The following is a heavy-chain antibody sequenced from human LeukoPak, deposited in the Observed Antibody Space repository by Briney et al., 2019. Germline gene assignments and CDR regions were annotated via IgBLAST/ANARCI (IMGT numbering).Heavy chain of an antibody. D-gene: IGHD4-23*01. V-gene: IGHV4-30-4*01. J-gene: IGHJ3*02. CDR2: IYYSGST. CDR3: ARDATVVTPHQAFDI. CDR1: GGSISSGDYY. Sequence: PSETLSLTCTVSGGSISSGDYYWSCIRQPPGKGLEWIGYIYYSGSTYYNPSLKSRVTISVDTSKNQFSLKLSSVTAADTAVYYCARDATVVTPHQAFDIWGQGTMVTVSS.